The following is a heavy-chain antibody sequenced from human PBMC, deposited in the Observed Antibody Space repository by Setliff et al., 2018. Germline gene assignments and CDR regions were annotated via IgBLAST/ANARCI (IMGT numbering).Heavy chain of an antibody. CDR3: ARGRGDSGSYNDLGYFDD. V-gene: IGHV4-61*09. D-gene: IGHD3-10*01. J-gene: IGHJ4*02. CDR1: GDFMSSHLYF. Sequence: SETLSLTCSVSGDFMSSHLYFWSWIRQPAVKGLEWIGDIYIRGIINYNPSLKSRTTISIDTSKTQFSLILSSVTAADTAMYFCARGRGDSGSYNDLGYFDDLGQGTLVTVSS. CDR2: IYIRGII.